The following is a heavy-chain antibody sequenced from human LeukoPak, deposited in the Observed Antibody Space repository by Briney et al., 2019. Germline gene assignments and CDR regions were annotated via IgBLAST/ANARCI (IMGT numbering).Heavy chain of an antibody. D-gene: IGHD1-26*01. CDR2: ISSSSSYI. CDR1: GFTFSSYG. Sequence: GGSLRLSCAASGFTFSSYGMHWVRQAPGKGLEWVSSISSSSSYIYYADSVKGRFTISRDNAKNSLYLQMNSLRAEDTAVYYCARGEVGALDYWGQGTLVTVSS. CDR3: ARGEVGALDY. J-gene: IGHJ4*02. V-gene: IGHV3-21*01.